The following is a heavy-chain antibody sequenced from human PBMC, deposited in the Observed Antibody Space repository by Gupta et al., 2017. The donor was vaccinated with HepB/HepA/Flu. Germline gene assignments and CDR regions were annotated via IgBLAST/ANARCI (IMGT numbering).Heavy chain of an antibody. CDR1: GDSITSNIYY. V-gene: IGHV4-39*01. D-gene: IGHD3-10*01. CDR3: ARHVGSGGDYNAPLSYFDY. Sequence: QLQLQESGPGLMKPSETLSLTCTVSGDSITSNIYYWAWIRQPPGKGLEWIGSINYSGRTYYKSSLKRRGTIAVDASRNQVSLNLKSGTAAETGIYYCARHVGSGGDYNAPLSYFDYGGQGSLVSVYS. CDR2: INYSGRT. J-gene: IGHJ4*02.